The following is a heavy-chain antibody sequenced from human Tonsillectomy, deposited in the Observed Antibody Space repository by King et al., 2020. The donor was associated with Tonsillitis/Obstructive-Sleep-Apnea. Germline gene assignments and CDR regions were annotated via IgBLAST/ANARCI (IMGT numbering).Heavy chain of an antibody. V-gene: IGHV4-39*01. CDR3: ARHLYFYDTSGYSQFDP. Sequence: LQLQESGPGLVKPSETLSLTCTVSGGSTNISSYYWGCVRQPPGKGLEWIGSIYYTGTTSYNPSLKSRVTIYVDTSKKQFSLKLSSVTAADTAVYYCARHLYFYDTSGYSQFDPWGQGTLVTVSS. D-gene: IGHD3-22*01. CDR2: IYYTGTT. J-gene: IGHJ5*02. CDR1: GGSTNISSYY.